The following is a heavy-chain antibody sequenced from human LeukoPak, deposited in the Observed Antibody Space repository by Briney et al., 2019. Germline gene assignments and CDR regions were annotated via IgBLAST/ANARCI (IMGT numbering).Heavy chain of an antibody. J-gene: IGHJ5*02. CDR2: IYYSGST. CDR1: GGSISSYY. CDR3: ARGRMVRGVIKGARFDP. D-gene: IGHD3-10*01. V-gene: IGHV4-59*01. Sequence: TSETLSLTCTVSGGSISSYYWSWIRQPPGKGLEWIGYIYYSGSTNYNPSLKSRVTISVDTSKNQFSLKLSSVTAADTAVYYCARGRMVRGVIKGARFDPWGQGTLVTVSS.